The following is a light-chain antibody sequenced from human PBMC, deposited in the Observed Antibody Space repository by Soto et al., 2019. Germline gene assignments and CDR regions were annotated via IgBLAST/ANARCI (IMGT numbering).Light chain of an antibody. Sequence: DIQMAQSPSTLSASVGDRVAITCRASQTISKWLAWYQQKPERPPKLLIYDASILKSGVPSTFNGNGSGTESALTVSSLHPDDFATYYCLQYLTYPWTFGQGTKVDIK. CDR2: DAS. V-gene: IGKV1-5*01. CDR3: LQYLTYPWT. J-gene: IGKJ1*01. CDR1: QTISKW.